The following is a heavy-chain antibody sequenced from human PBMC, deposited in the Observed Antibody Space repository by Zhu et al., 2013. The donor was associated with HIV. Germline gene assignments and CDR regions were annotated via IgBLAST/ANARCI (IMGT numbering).Heavy chain of an antibody. CDR3: ARRYCTGGSCYPDY. CDR2: INPNTGDT. J-gene: IGHJ4*02. D-gene: IGHD2-8*02. Sequence: QVQLVQSGAEVKRPGASVKVSCKASGYAFTAYNIQWVRQAPGQGLEWMGWINPNTGDTIYAQKFQGRVTMTRDTSTRTAYLELRSDDTAIYYCARRYCTGGSCYPDYWGRGTLVTVSS. CDR1: GYAFTAYN. V-gene: IGHV1-2*02.